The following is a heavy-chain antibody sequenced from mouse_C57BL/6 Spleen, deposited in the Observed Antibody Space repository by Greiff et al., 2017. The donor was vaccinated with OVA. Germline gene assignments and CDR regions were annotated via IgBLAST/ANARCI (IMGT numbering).Heavy chain of an antibody. CDR3: ERHYYGSSRYYYAMDY. J-gene: IGHJ4*01. Sequence: EVQLQQSGPELVKPGASVKISCKASGFTFTDYYMNWVQQSHGKSLEWIGDINPNNGGTSYNQKFKGKATLTVDKSSSTAYMELRSLTTEDSAVYYSERHYYGSSRYYYAMDYWGQGTSVTVSS. CDR1: GFTFTDYY. V-gene: IGHV1-26*01. D-gene: IGHD1-1*01. CDR2: INPNNGGT.